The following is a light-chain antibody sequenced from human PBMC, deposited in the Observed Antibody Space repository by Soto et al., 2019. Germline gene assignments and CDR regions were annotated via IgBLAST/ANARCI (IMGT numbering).Light chain of an antibody. Sequence: NFMLTQPHSVSESPGKTVIISCTRSSGSIDSNYVQWFQKRPGSAPTTAIFNDDQRPSGVPARFSGSVDSSSNSASLTISGLRTEDEAEYYCQSFDSTSRVFGGGTKLTVL. CDR3: QSFDSTSRV. V-gene: IGLV6-57*04. CDR1: SGSIDSNY. J-gene: IGLJ3*02. CDR2: NDD.